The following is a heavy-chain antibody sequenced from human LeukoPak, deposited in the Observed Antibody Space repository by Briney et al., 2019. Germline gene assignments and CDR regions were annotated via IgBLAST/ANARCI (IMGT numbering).Heavy chain of an antibody. J-gene: IGHJ5*02. D-gene: IGHD5-12*01. V-gene: IGHV3-21*01. CDR1: GFSFSSYS. CDR3: AREGPSIVATIGT. Sequence: GGSLRLSCAASGFSFSSYSMDWVRQAPGRGLEWVSSISSSSSYIYYADSVKGRFTISRDNAKNSLYLQMNSLRAEDTAVYYCAREGPSIVATIGTWGQGTLVTVSS. CDR2: ISSSSSYI.